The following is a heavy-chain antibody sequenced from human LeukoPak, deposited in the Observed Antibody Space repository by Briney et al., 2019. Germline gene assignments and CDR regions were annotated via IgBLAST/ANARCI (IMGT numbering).Heavy chain of an antibody. V-gene: IGHV4-4*02. CDR3: ARGRYCSDNSCYGNWFDP. J-gene: IGHJ5*02. Sequence: SGTLSLTCGVSGGSVTSTNWWTWVRQPPGKGLEWIGEVHLDGRTNYNPSLKSRLTMSVDLSENHISLKLTSVTAADTAVYYCARGRYCSDNSCYGNWFDPWGQGTLVTVSS. CDR1: GGSVTSTNW. CDR2: VHLDGRT. D-gene: IGHD2-2*01.